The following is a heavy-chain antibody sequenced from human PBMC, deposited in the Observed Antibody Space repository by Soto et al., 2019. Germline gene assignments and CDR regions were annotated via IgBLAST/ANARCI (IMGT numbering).Heavy chain of an antibody. CDR1: GYTFTNFG. J-gene: IGHJ5*02. V-gene: IGHV1-18*01. CDR2: ISAYNGNT. CDR3: ARGVYCSGGNCYLPSWFDP. Sequence: ASVKVSCKASGYTFTNFGISWVRQAPGQGLEWMGWISAYNGNTNYAQKFQGRVTMTTDTSTSTAYMEVNSLRAEDTAVYYCARGVYCSGGNCYLPSWFDPWGQGTLVTVSS. D-gene: IGHD2-15*01.